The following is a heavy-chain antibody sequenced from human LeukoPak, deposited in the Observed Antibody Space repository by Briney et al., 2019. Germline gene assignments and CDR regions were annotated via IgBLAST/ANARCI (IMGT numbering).Heavy chain of an antibody. V-gene: IGHV4-59*01. J-gene: IGHJ4*02. CDR2: IQYSGST. CDR3: ARGREIGPWIQFDY. CDR1: GGSISSYY. D-gene: IGHD5-18*01. Sequence: PSETLSLTCTVSGGSISSYYWSWIRQPPGKGLEWIGYIQYSGSTKYNPSLKSRITILVDTSKNQFPVKMRAVTAADAAVYYCARGREIGPWIQFDYWGQGTLVTVSS.